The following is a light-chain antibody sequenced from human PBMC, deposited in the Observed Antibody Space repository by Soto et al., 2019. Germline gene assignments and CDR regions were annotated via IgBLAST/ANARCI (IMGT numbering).Light chain of an antibody. CDR2: DAS. CDR1: QSVSSY. Sequence: EIVLTQSPATLSFSPWERATLSCIASQSVSSYLAWYQQKPGQAPRLLIYDASNRATGIPARFSGSGSGTDFTLTISSLEPEDFAVYYCQQRSNWLTFGGGTKVDIK. CDR3: QQRSNWLT. J-gene: IGKJ4*01. V-gene: IGKV3-11*01.